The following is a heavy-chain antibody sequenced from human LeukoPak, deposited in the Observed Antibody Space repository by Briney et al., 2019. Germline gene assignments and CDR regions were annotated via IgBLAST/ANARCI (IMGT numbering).Heavy chain of an antibody. Sequence: AGGSLRLSCATSGFTFSVYAMAWVRQAPGKGLEWVSAISGSGGSTYYADSVKGRFTISRDNSKNTLYLQMNSLRAEDTAVYYCAKGKSSLVVAATPDYWGQGTLVTVSS. CDR3: AKGKSSLVVAATPDY. CDR2: ISGSGGST. CDR1: GFTFSVYA. J-gene: IGHJ4*02. D-gene: IGHD2-15*01. V-gene: IGHV3-23*01.